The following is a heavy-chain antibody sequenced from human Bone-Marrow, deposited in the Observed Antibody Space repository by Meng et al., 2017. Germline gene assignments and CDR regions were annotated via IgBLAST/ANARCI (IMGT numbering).Heavy chain of an antibody. Sequence: ASVKVSCKASGYTFSDYWLNWVRRAPGQGLEWMGRINPKSGDTHYAQRFQGRVTMTGDTSISTAYMELSGLRSDDTAMYYCARDEDISAAGKLFGAYWGQGTLVTVSS. D-gene: IGHD6-13*01. CDR3: ARDEDISAAGKLFGAY. V-gene: IGHV1-2*06. CDR2: INPKSGDT. CDR1: GYTFSDYW. J-gene: IGHJ4*02.